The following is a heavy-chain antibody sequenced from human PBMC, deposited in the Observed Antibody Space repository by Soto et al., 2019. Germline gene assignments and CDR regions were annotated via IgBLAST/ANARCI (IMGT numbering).Heavy chain of an antibody. CDR3: ARPPGYISDWYYFDL. J-gene: IGHJ4*02. D-gene: IGHD3-9*01. CDR1: GYSFIDYY. V-gene: IGHV1-2*05. CDR2: ISPKSAGT. Sequence: QVQLVQSGAEVKKPGASVKVSCEASGYSFIDYYIHWVRQAPGQGFEWMGRISPKSAGTDYAKKFEDRVTLTWDTSLNTAYMELSSLKSDDTVVYYCARPPGYISDWYYFDLWGQGTRVTVSS.